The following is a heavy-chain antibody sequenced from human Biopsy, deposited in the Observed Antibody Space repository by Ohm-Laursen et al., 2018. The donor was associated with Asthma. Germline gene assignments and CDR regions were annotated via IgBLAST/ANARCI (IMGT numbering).Heavy chain of an antibody. CDR1: GDTLTERS. CDR2: FDIEDGEA. D-gene: IGHD1-1*01. CDR3: ATDLWNPQKDYVY. Sequence: GASVKVSCKVSGDTLTERSIHWVRQAPGKGLEWMGGFDIEDGEASYAQKFKGRVTLTEDPSTDTVYMEVSSLRSDDTAVYYCATDLWNPQKDYVYWGQGTLVTVSS. J-gene: IGHJ4*02. V-gene: IGHV1-24*01.